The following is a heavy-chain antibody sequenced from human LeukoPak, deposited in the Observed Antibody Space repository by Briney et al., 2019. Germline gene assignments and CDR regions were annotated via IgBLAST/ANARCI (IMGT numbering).Heavy chain of an antibody. CDR2: ISGSGGST. J-gene: IGHJ4*02. Sequence: PGGSLRLSCAASGFTFSSYAMSWVRQAPGKGLEWVSAISGSGGSTYYADSVKGRFTISRDNSKNTLFLQVNSLRAEDTAVYYCAKEAYYYDSSGKYFDYWGQGTLVTVSS. CDR1: GFTFSSYA. CDR3: AKEAYYYDSSGKYFDY. D-gene: IGHD3-22*01. V-gene: IGHV3-23*01.